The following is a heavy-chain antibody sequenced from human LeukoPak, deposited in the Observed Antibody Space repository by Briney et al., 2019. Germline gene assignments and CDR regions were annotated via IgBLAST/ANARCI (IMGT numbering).Heavy chain of an antibody. J-gene: IGHJ4*02. CDR2: LVGSGDAT. CDR3: AKEDAVSGGYFDY. D-gene: IGHD3-16*01. V-gene: IGHV3-23*01. CDR1: GFTFRSYG. Sequence: PGGSLRLSCVPSGFTFRSYGMGWVRQAPGKGLEWVSALVGSGDATYYADSVKGRFTISRDNSKNTQYLQMNSLRVEDTGVYFCAKEDAVSGGYFDYGGQGTLVTVSS.